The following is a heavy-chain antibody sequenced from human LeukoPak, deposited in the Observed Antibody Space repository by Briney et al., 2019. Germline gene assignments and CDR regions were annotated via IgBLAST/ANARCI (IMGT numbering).Heavy chain of an antibody. CDR3: ARYGYGDFFFDY. Sequence: SETLSLTCTVSGGSISSYYWSWIRQPPGKGLEWIGYIYYSGSTYYNPSLKSRVTISVDTSKNQFSLKLSSVTAADTAVYYCARYGYGDFFFDYWGQGTLVTVSS. D-gene: IGHD4-17*01. J-gene: IGHJ4*02. CDR2: IYYSGST. V-gene: IGHV4-59*12. CDR1: GGSISSYY.